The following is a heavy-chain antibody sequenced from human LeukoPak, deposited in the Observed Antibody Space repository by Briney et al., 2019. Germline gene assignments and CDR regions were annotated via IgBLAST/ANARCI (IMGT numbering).Heavy chain of an antibody. V-gene: IGHV3-21*01. Sequence: GGSLRLSCAASGFTFSSYSMNWVRQAPGKGLEWVSSISSSSSYIYYADSVKGRFTISRDNAKNSLYLQMNSLRAEDTAVYYCAREEVYCSGGSCYGYVGWFDPWGQGTLVTVSS. J-gene: IGHJ5*02. CDR2: ISSSSSYI. D-gene: IGHD2-15*01. CDR3: AREEVYCSGGSCYGYVGWFDP. CDR1: GFTFSSYS.